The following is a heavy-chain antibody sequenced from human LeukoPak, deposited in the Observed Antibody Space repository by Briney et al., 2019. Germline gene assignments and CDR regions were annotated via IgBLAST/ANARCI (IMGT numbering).Heavy chain of an antibody. J-gene: IGHJ4*02. CDR3: ARLAPAGSGSYFDY. V-gene: IGHV1-2*02. CDR2: INPNSGGT. CDR1: GYTFTGYY. D-gene: IGHD3-10*01. Sequence: GASVKVSCKASGYTFTGYYMHWVRQAPGQGLEWMGWINPNSGGTNYAQKFQGRVTMTGDTSISTAYMELSRLRSDDTAVYYCARLAPAGSGSYFDYWGQGTLVTVSS.